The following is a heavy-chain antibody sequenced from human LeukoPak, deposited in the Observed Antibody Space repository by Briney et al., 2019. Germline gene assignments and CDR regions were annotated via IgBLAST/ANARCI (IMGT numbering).Heavy chain of an antibody. D-gene: IGHD3-22*01. CDR3: ARDRQTYYYDSSGSILSDY. Sequence: KSSETLSLTCTVSGGSISSYYWSWIRQPPGKGLEWIGYIYTSGSTNYNPSLKSRVTMSVDTSKNQFSLKLSSVTAADTAVYYCARDRQTYYYDSSGSILSDYWGQGTLVTVSS. V-gene: IGHV4-4*08. J-gene: IGHJ4*02. CDR2: IYTSGST. CDR1: GGSISSYY.